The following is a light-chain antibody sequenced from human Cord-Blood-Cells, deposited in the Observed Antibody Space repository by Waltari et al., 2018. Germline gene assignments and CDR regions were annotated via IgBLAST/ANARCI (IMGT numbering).Light chain of an antibody. CDR3: QQYNNWPWT. Sequence: EIVMTQSLATLPVSPGERAPLPCRASQSVSSNLAWYQQKPGQAPRLLIYGASTRATGIPARFSGSGSGTEFTLTISSLQSEDFAVYYCQQYNNWPWTFGQGTKVEIK. CDR2: GAS. V-gene: IGKV3-15*01. J-gene: IGKJ1*01. CDR1: QSVSSN.